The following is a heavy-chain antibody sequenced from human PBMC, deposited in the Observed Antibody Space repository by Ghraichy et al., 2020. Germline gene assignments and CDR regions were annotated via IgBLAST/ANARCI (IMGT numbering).Heavy chain of an antibody. D-gene: IGHD6-6*01. CDR1: GFTFSSYG. Sequence: GGSLRLSCAASGFTFSSYGMHWVRQAPGKGLEWVAVIWYDGSNKYYADSVKGRFTISRDNSKNTLYLQMNSLRAEDTAVYYCARGGPYSSSYYFDFWGQGTLVTVSS. CDR2: IWYDGSNK. J-gene: IGHJ4*02. V-gene: IGHV3-33*01. CDR3: ARGGPYSSSYYFDF.